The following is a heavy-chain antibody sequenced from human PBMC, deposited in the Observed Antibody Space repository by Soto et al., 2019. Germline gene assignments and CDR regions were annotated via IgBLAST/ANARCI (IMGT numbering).Heavy chain of an antibody. CDR3: ARDDPYSSSSESY. CDR1: GGSISSGDYY. J-gene: IGHJ4*02. CDR2: IYYSGST. Sequence: SETLSLTCTVSGGSISSGDYYWSWIRQPPGKGLEWIGYIYYSGSTYYNPSLKSRVTISVDTSKNQFSLKLSSVTAADTAVYYCARDDPYSSSSESYWGQGTLVTVSS. D-gene: IGHD6-6*01. V-gene: IGHV4-30-4*01.